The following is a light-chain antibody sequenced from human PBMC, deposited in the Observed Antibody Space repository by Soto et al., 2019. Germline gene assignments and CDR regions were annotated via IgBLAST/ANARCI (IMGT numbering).Light chain of an antibody. CDR1: SSDDGGYNY. V-gene: IGLV2-14*01. Sequence: QSVLTQPASVSGSPGQSITISCTGTSSDDGGYNYVSWYQQHPGKAPKLMIYDVSNRPSGVSNRFSGSKSGNTASLTISGLQAEDEAYYYCSSYTSSSTPWVFGGGTKLTVL. CDR2: DVS. CDR3: SSYTSSSTPWV. J-gene: IGLJ3*02.